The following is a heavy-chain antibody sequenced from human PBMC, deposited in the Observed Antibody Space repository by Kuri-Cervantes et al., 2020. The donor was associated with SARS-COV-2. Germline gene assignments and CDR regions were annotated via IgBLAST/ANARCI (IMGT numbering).Heavy chain of an antibody. CDR1: GYTFTGYH. D-gene: IGHD3-10*01. Sequence: ASVKVSCKASGYTFTGYHMHWVRQAPGQGLEWMGWINPNSGGTNYAQKFQGWVTMTRDTSISTAYMELSRLRSDDTAVYYCARGMVRGIIQSYYYAMDVWGQGTTVTVSS. CDR3: ARGMVRGIIQSYYYAMDV. CDR2: INPNSGGT. J-gene: IGHJ6*02. V-gene: IGHV1-2*04.